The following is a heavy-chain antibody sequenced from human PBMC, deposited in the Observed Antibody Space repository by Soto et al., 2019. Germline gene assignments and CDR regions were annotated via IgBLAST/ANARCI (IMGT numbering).Heavy chain of an antibody. J-gene: IGHJ6*02. D-gene: IGHD6-6*01. V-gene: IGHV4-34*01. CDR1: GGSFSGYY. Sequence: QVQLQQWGAGLLKPSETLSLTCAVYGGSFSGYYWSWIRQPPGKGLEWIGEINHSGSTNYNPSLKCRVTISVDTSKSQFSLKLSSVTAADTAVYYCARGKAARRGYYYYYYGIDVWGQGTTVTVAS. CDR2: INHSGST. CDR3: ARGKAARRGYYYYYYGIDV.